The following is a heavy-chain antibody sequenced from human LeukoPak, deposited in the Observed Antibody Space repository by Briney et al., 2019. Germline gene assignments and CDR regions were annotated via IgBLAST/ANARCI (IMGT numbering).Heavy chain of an antibody. D-gene: IGHD3-22*01. CDR3: AKEGYYDSSGYYLPDDAFDI. CDR2: ISGSGGST. J-gene: IGHJ3*02. Sequence: GSLRLSCAASGFTFSSYAMHWVRQAPGKGLEWVSAISGSGGSTYYADSVKGRFTISRDNSKNTLYLQMNSLRAEDTAVYYCAKEGYYDSSGYYLPDDAFDIWGQGTMVTVSS. CDR1: GFTFSSYA. V-gene: IGHV3-23*01.